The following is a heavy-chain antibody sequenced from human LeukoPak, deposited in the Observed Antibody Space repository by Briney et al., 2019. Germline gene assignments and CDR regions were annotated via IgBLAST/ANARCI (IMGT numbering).Heavy chain of an antibody. D-gene: IGHD2-2*03. J-gene: IGHJ3*02. V-gene: IGHV1-18*01. CDR1: GYTFTSYG. Sequence: ASVKVSCKASGYTFTSYGISWVRQAPGQGLEWMGWISAYNGNTNYAQKLQGRVTMTTDTSTSTAYMELRSLRSDDTAVYYCASGGGHCSSTSCQGAFDIWGQGTMVTVSS. CDR2: ISAYNGNT. CDR3: ASGGGHCSSTSCQGAFDI.